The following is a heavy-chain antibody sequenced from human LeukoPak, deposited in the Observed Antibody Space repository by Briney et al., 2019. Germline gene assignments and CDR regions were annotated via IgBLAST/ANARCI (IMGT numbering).Heavy chain of an antibody. CDR3: ARVAYGSFYYFDY. CDR2: IYYSGST. CDR1: GGPISSGDYY. Sequence: SETLSLTCTVSGGPISSGDYYWSWIRQPPGKGLEWIGYIYYSGSTYYNPSLKSRVTISVDTSKNQFSLKLSSVTAADTAVYYCARVAYGSFYYFDYWGQGTLVTVSS. J-gene: IGHJ4*02. D-gene: IGHD2-15*01. V-gene: IGHV4-30-4*01.